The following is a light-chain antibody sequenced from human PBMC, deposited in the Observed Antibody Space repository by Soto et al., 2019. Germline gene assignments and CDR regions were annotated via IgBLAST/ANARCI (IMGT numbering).Light chain of an antibody. CDR2: DAS. Sequence: DIQMTQSPSSLSASVGDRVTITCRASQSISRWLAWYQEKPGKAPKVLIYDASNLESGVPSRFSGSGSGTEFTLTISRMQPDDFATYYCQQYSSYWTLGQGTKVDIK. V-gene: IGKV1-5*01. J-gene: IGKJ1*01. CDR1: QSISRW. CDR3: QQYSSYWT.